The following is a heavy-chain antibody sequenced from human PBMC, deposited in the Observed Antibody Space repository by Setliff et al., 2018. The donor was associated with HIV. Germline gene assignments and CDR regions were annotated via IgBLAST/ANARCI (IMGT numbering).Heavy chain of an antibody. CDR1: GGTFSSYA. D-gene: IGHD6-19*01. J-gene: IGHJ4*02. Sequence: ASVKVSCKASGGTFSSYAISWVRQAPGQGLEWMGGINPIFGTPHYGQRFQGRVTITADESTSTAYMELNGLKFDDTAVYYCARRTDSSGWPFDSWGRGTLVTVSS. V-gene: IGHV1-69*13. CDR2: INPIFGTP. CDR3: ARRTDSSGWPFDS.